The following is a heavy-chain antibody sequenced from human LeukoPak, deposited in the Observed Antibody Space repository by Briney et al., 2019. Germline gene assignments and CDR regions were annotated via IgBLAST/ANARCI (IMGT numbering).Heavy chain of an antibody. D-gene: IGHD6-13*01. CDR2: ISSSGSAV. CDR3: AKDLYSSSYTGGMDV. V-gene: IGHV3-11*01. Sequence: KTGGSLRLSCAASGFTFSDYYMSWIRQAPGKGLEWVSYISSSGSAVFYADSVKGRFTISRDNAKNSLYLQMNSLRAEDTALYYCAKDLYSSSYTGGMDVWGQGTTVTVSS. CDR1: GFTFSDYY. J-gene: IGHJ6*02.